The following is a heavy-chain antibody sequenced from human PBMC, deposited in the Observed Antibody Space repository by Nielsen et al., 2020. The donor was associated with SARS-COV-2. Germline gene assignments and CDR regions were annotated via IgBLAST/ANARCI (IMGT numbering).Heavy chain of an antibody. CDR2: IYYSGST. CDR1: GGSISSGGYY. J-gene: IGHJ4*02. Sequence: SETLSLTCTVSGGSISSGGYYWSWIRQHPGKGLEWIGYIYYSGSTYYNPSLKSRVTISVDTSKNQLSLKLSSVTAADTAVYYCARVKGYYYDSSGYYVDYWGQGTLVTVSS. D-gene: IGHD3-22*01. CDR3: ARVKGYYYDSSGYYVDY. V-gene: IGHV4-31*03.